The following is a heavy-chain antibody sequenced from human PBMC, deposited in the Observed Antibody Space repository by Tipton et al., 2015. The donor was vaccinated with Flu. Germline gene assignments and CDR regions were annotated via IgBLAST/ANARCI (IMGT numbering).Heavy chain of an antibody. CDR1: GFTFSYYY. J-gene: IGHJ4*02. Sequence: GSLRLSCAASGFTFSYYYMSGVRQAPGKGLEWVGFIRSKAYGGTTEYAASVKGRFTISRDDSKSIAYLQMNSLKTEDTAVYYCTRANDFWSGYTFDYWGQGTLVTVSS. CDR3: TRANDFWSGYTFDY. CDR2: IRSKAYGGTT. V-gene: IGHV3-22*01. D-gene: IGHD3-3*01.